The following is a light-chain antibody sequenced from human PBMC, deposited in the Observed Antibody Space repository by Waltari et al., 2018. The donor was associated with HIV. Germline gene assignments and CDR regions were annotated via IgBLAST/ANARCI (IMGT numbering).Light chain of an antibody. CDR3: CSYVGSGTWV. J-gene: IGLJ3*02. CDR2: EVS. CDR1: SSDL. Sequence: QSALTQPASVSGSPGQSITLSCTGTSSDLVSWYQQHPDKAPKVMIFEVSKRPSGVSNRFSGSKSGNTASLTISGLQAEDEADYYCCSYVGSGTWVFGGGTKLTVL. V-gene: IGLV2-23*02.